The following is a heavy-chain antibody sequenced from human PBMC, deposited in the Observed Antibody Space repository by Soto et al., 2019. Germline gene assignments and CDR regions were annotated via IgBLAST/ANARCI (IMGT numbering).Heavy chain of an antibody. CDR1: GGTFSSYD. Sequence: SVKVSCKASGGTFSSYDISWVRQAPGQGLEWMGGIIPIFGTANYAQKFQGRVTITADESTSTAYMELSSLRSEDTAVYYCATGDDYGDYVGYWGQGTLVTVSS. J-gene: IGHJ4*02. CDR3: ATGDDYGDYVGY. CDR2: IIPIFGTA. V-gene: IGHV1-69*13. D-gene: IGHD4-17*01.